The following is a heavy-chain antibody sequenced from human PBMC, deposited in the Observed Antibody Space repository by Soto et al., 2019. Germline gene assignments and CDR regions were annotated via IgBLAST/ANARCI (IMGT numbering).Heavy chain of an antibody. CDR1: GFPFSFYS. Sequence: GGSLRLSCAASGFPFSFYSMNWVRQAPGKGLEWISYITSTSSAINYADTVRGRFTISRDNAMRSLFLHMNSLRDEDTVFFFFARDGKGAAYTHGPYYFDYWGQGALVTVSS. D-gene: IGHD1-1*01. CDR2: ITSTSSAI. J-gene: IGHJ4*02. V-gene: IGHV3-48*02. CDR3: ARDGKGAAYTHGPYYFDY.